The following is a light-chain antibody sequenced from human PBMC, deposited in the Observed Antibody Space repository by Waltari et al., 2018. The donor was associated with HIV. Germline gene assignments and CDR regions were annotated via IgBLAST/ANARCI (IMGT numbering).Light chain of an antibody. J-gene: IGKJ1*01. CDR1: QSVNYY. CDR3: QHRYNWPRT. Sequence: EIVLTQSPAPLSLSPGARATLSCRASQSVNYYLVWYQQKPGQAPRLLIYEASKRATGIPARFSGSGSGTDFTLTISSLEPEDFAVYYCQHRYNWPRTFGQGTKVEIK. CDR2: EAS. V-gene: IGKV3-11*01.